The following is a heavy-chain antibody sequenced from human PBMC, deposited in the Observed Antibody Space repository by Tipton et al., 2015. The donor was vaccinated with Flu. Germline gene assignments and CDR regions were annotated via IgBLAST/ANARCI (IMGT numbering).Heavy chain of an antibody. D-gene: IGHD1-26*01. J-gene: IGHJ4*02. CDR1: GYAISSGYY. CDR3: AGEVLVGAQGVFDY. CDR2: IYYSGST. V-gene: IGHV4-38-2*02. Sequence: TLSLTCNVSGYAISSGYYWGWIRQPPGKGLEWIGSIYYSGSTYYSPSLKSRATTSSDTSNNRFSLKVRSVTAADTAVYYCAGEVLVGAQGVFDYWGQGTLVTVSS.